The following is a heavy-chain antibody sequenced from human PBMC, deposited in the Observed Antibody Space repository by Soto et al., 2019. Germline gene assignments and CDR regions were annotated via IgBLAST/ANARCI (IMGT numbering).Heavy chain of an antibody. CDR2: ISAYNGNT. CDR1: GYTFTSYG. J-gene: IGHJ5*02. Sequence: ASVKVSCKASGYTFTSYGISWVRQAPGQGLEWMGWISAYNGNTNYAQKLQGRVTMTTDTSTSTAYMELRSLRSDDTVVYYCASTRSYYYDSSGSSWFDPLGQGTLVTVSS. D-gene: IGHD3-22*01. CDR3: ASTRSYYYDSSGSSWFDP. V-gene: IGHV1-18*04.